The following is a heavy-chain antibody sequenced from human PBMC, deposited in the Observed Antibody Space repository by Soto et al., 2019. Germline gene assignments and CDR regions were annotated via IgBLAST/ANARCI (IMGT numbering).Heavy chain of an antibody. CDR3: AREGGEDYDSSGYYDY. V-gene: IGHV3-30-3*01. D-gene: IGHD3-22*01. CDR2: ISYDGSNK. CDR1: GFTFSSYA. Sequence: GGSLRLSCAASGFTFSSYAMHWVRQAPGKGLEWVAVISYDGSNKYYADSVKGRFTISRDNSKNTLYLQMNSLRAEDTAVYYCAREGGEDYDSSGYYDYWGQGTLVTVSS. J-gene: IGHJ4*02.